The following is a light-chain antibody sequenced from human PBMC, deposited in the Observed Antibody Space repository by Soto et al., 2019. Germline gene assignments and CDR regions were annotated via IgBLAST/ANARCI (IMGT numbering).Light chain of an antibody. CDR1: QSISSN. Sequence: VSPGANATLSCRASQSISSNLAWYQQKPGQAPRLLMFRTSSRATGFQARFSGSGSGTEFNLTISSLQSEDFGVYYFQQYNNVPSATFGGGTIVDIK. CDR2: RTS. V-gene: IGKV3-15*01. CDR3: QQYNNVPSAT. J-gene: IGKJ4*01.